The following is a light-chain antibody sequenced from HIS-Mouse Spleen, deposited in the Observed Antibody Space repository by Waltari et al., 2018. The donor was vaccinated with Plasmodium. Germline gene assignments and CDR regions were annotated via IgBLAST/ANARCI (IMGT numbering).Light chain of an antibody. CDR1: SSDVGSYNL. V-gene: IGLV2-23*01. Sequence: QSALTQPASVSGSPGQSITISCTGTSSDVGSYNLVSWYQQHPGKAPKLMIDEGSKRPSGVSNRFSGSKSGNTASLTISGLQAEDEADYYCCSYAGSSTLGVFGGGTKLTVL. J-gene: IGLJ3*02. CDR3: CSYAGSSTLGV. CDR2: EGS.